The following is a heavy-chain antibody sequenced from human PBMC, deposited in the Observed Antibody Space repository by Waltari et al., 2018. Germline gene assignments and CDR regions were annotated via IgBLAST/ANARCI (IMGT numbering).Heavy chain of an antibody. CDR1: GGTFSSYA. J-gene: IGHJ4*02. V-gene: IGHV1-69*01. CDR2: IIPICGTA. CDR3: ARTRSWGSGSYYLMAYIDY. D-gene: IGHD3-10*01. Sequence: QVQLVQSGAEVKKPGSSVTVSCKASGGTFSSYAISWVRQAPVQGLEWMGGIIPICGTANYAQKFQGRVTITADESTSTAYMELSSLRSEDTAVYYCARTRSWGSGSYYLMAYIDYWGQGTLVTVSS.